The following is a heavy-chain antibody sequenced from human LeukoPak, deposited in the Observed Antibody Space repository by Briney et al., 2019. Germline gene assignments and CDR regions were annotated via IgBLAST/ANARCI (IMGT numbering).Heavy chain of an antibody. V-gene: IGHV3-21*01. D-gene: IGHD2-15*01. CDR1: GFTFSSYS. CDR3: ARDAYCSGGSCYRGGNWFDP. CDR2: ISSSSSYI. Sequence: GGSLRLSCAASGFTFSSYSMNWVRQAPGKGLEWVSSISSSSSYIYYADSVKGRFTISRDNAKNSLYLQMNSLRAEDTAVYYCARDAYCSGGSCYRGGNWFDPWGQGTLVTVSS. J-gene: IGHJ5*02.